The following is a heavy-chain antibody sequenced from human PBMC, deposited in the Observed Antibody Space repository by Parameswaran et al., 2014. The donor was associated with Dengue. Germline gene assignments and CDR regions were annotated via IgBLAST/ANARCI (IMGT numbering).Heavy chain of an antibody. Sequence: RWIRQPPGKALEWLALIYWDDDKRYSPSLKSRLTITKDTSKNQVVLTMTNMDPVDTATYYCAHSTSRYGDYLTGYYYYYGMDVWGQGTTVTVSS. CDR3: AHSTSRYGDYLTGYYYYYGMDV. CDR2: IYWDDDK. D-gene: IGHD4-17*01. V-gene: IGHV2-5*08. J-gene: IGHJ6*02.